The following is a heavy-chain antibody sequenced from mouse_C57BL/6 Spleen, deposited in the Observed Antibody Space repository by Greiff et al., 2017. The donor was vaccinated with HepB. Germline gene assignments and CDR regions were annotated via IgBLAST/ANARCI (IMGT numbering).Heavy chain of an antibody. CDR2: IDPSDSYT. Sequence: QVQLQQPGAELVKPGASVKLSCKASGYTFTSYWMQWVKQRPGQGLEWIGEIDPSDSYTNYNQKFKGKATLTVDTSSSTAYMQLSSLTSADSAVYYYASRARLNTTVVDPFDYWGQGTTLTVSS. V-gene: IGHV1-50*01. CDR3: ASRARLNTTVVDPFDY. D-gene: IGHD1-1*01. CDR1: GYTFTSYW. J-gene: IGHJ2*01.